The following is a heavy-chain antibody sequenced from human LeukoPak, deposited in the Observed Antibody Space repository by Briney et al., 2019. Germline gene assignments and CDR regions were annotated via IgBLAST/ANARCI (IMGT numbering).Heavy chain of an antibody. CDR2: INPNTGGT. J-gene: IGHJ3*02. CDR3: AKDFRDQWLVNAFHI. V-gene: IGHV1-2*02. CDR1: EYTFTRYY. Sequence: GASVKVSCKASEYTFTRYYMHWVRQAPGQGLEWMGWINPNTGGTNYAQKFQGRVTMTRDTSITTAYMELSSLEYDDTAVYYCAKDFRDQWLVNAFHIWGQGTMVTVSS. D-gene: IGHD6-19*01.